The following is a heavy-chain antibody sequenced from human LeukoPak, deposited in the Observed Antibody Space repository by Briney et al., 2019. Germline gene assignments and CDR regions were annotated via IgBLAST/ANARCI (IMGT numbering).Heavy chain of an antibody. J-gene: IGHJ3*02. Sequence: PGGSLRLSCAASGFTFSDYYMAWVRQAPGKGLEWLSYINSRGSAIYYADSVKGRFTISRDNAKNSLYLQMNSLRAEDTAVYYCARVGRAIAAAGFGAFDIWGQGTMVTVSS. V-gene: IGHV3-11*01. CDR2: INSRGSAI. D-gene: IGHD6-13*01. CDR1: GFTFSDYY. CDR3: ARVGRAIAAAGFGAFDI.